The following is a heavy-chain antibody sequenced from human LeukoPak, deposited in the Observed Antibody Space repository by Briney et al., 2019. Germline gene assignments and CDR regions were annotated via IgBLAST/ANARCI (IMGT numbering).Heavy chain of an antibody. CDR2: IHYTGST. V-gene: IGHV4-59*01. D-gene: IGHD5-18*01. Sequence: SETLSLTCTVSGGSINSYYWSWIRQPPGKGLECIGYIHYTGSTNYNPSLKSRVTISVDTSKNQFSLKLSSVTAADTAVYYCARDEGYGYLTNWFDPWGQGTLVTVSS. CDR3: ARDEGYGYLTNWFDP. CDR1: GGSINSYY. J-gene: IGHJ5*02.